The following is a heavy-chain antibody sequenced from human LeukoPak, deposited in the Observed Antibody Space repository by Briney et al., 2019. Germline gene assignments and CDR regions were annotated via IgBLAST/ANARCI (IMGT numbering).Heavy chain of an antibody. D-gene: IGHD4-17*01. J-gene: IGHJ3*02. CDR2: FDPEDGET. CDR3: ATATTVTTTGDAFDI. CDR1: GNTLTGLS. Sequence: GASVKVSCKVSGNTLTGLSMHWVRQAPGKGLEWMGGFDPEDGETIYAQKFQGRVTMTEDTSTDTAYMELSSLRSEDTAVYYCATATTVTTTGDAFDIWGQGTMVTVSS. V-gene: IGHV1-24*01.